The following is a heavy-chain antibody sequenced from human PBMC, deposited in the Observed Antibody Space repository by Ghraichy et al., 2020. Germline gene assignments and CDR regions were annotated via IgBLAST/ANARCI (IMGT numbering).Heavy chain of an antibody. J-gene: IGHJ6*02. Sequence: ECIGYIYYSGSTYYNPSLKSRVNISVDTSKNQCSLKLSSVTAADTDVYYCSRDWGLDYYYGMDVWG. V-gene: IGHV4-31*02. D-gene: IGHD7-27*01. CDR3: SRDWGLDYYYGMDV. CDR2: IYYSGST.